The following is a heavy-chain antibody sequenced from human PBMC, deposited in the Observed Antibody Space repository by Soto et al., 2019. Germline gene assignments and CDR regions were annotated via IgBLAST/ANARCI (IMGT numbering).Heavy chain of an antibody. D-gene: IGHD5-12*01. CDR1: GGTFSSYA. Sequence: GASVKVSCKASGGTFSSYAISWVRQAPGQGLEWMGGIIPIFGTANYAQKFQGRVTITADESTSTAYMELSSLRSEDTAVYYCARDRGGYRAYYYYGMDVWGQGTTVTVSS. CDR3: ARDRGGYRAYYYYGMDV. V-gene: IGHV1-69*13. CDR2: IIPIFGTA. J-gene: IGHJ6*02.